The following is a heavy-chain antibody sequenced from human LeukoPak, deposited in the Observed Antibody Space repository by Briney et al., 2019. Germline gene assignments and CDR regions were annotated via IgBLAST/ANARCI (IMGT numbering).Heavy chain of an antibody. D-gene: IGHD1-26*01. CDR3: AADRGDYSGSYWTAFDI. Sequence: ASVTVSCKVSEYTLTELSVLWVRQAPGKGLEWLGGFDPEDGEIIYAQKFQGRVTMSNDTSTDTAYMELGSLRSDDTAVYYCAADRGDYSGSYWTAFDIWGQGTMVTVSS. J-gene: IGHJ3*02. CDR1: EYTLTELS. V-gene: IGHV1-24*01. CDR2: FDPEDGEI.